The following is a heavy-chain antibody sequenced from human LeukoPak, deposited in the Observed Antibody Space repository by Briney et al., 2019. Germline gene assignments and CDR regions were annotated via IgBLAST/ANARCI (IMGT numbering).Heavy chain of an antibody. D-gene: IGHD3-3*02. CDR1: GFTVSTNY. Sequence: GGSLRLSCAASGFTVSTNYMNWVRQPPGKGLEWVSILYSGSSTYYADSVEGRFIVSRDSSKNTLSLQMNDLRAEDTAVYYCARVADHFHWYLDLWGRGTLVTVSS. CDR3: ARVADHFHWYLDL. V-gene: IGHV3-53*01. CDR2: LYSGSST. J-gene: IGHJ2*01.